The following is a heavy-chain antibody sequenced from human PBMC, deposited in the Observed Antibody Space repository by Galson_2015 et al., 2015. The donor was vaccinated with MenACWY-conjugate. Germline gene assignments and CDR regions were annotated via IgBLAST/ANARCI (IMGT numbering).Heavy chain of an antibody. CDR2: TYYRSKWYN. D-gene: IGHD4-17*01. CDR3: ASRPDDYENIDY. Sequence: CAISGDSVSSHSAAWNWIRQSPSRGLEWLGRTYYRSKWYNDYAVSVKSRITINPDTSKNQFSLQLNSVAPEDTAVYYWASRPDDYENIDYWGQGTLVTVSS. J-gene: IGHJ4*02. CDR1: GDSVSSHSAA. V-gene: IGHV6-1*01.